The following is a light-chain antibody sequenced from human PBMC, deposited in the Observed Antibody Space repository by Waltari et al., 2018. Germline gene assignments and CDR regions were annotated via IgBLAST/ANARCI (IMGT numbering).Light chain of an antibody. CDR1: QSIVVW. V-gene: IGKV1-5*03. J-gene: IGKJ1*01. Sequence: DIQVTQSPSTLSASVGDRVTITCRASQSIVVWLAWYQQKPGKAPRLLIYKASYLESGVPSRFSGRAAGTAFTLTISSLQADDFATYYGLQYNSYPWTFGQGTTVEIK. CDR2: KAS. CDR3: LQYNSYPWT.